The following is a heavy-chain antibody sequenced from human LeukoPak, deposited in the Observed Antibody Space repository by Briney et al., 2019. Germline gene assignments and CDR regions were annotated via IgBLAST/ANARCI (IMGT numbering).Heavy chain of an antibody. CDR1: GFTVSSNY. CDR3: VKDLRSDFMGVLSRYLSY. V-gene: IGHV3-66*01. D-gene: IGHD2/OR15-2a*01. J-gene: IGHJ4*02. Sequence: GGSLRLSCAASGFTVSSNYMSWVRQAPGKGLVWVSVIYSGGSTYYADSVKGRFTISRDNSKNTLYLQMNSLRAEDTAVYLCVKDLRSDFMGVLSRYLSYWGQGTLVTVSS. CDR2: IYSGGST.